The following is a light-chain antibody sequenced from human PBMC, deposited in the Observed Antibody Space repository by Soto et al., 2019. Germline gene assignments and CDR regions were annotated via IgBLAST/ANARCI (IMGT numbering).Light chain of an antibody. CDR2: DAS. Sequence: EIVVTQSPATLSVSPGERATLSCRASESVGRHLALYHQKPGQAPKLLIFDASTRATGVPARFSGSGSGTAFTLTVSSMQSEDIAVYFCQQYNNWPPNFGQGTRLEIK. CDR3: QQYNNWPPN. V-gene: IGKV3-15*01. J-gene: IGKJ5*01. CDR1: ESVGRH.